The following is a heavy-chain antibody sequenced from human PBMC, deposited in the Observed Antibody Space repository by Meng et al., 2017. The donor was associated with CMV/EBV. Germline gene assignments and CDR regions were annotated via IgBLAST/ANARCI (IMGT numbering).Heavy chain of an antibody. CDR2: ISYDGSNK. J-gene: IGHJ3*02. CDR1: GFTFCSYA. CDR3: ARDKGVSYPYDAFDI. V-gene: IGHV3-30*04. Sequence: GGSLRLSCATSGFTFCSYAMHWVRQAPGKGLEWVAFISYDGSNKYYADSVKGRFTISRDNSKNTLYLQMNSLRAEDTAVYYCARDKGVSYPYDAFDIWGQGTMVTVSS. D-gene: IGHD1-26*01.